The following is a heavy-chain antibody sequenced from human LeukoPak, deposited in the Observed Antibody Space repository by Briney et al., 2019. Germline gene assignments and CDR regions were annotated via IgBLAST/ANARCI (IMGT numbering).Heavy chain of an antibody. CDR3: AKESGKFDY. V-gene: IGHV3-43*02. J-gene: IGHJ4*02. CDR2: ISADGGST. Sequence: PGGSLRLSCAASGFTFSSYAMHWVRQAPGKGLEWVSLISADGGSTFSADSVKGRFSISRDNSKNSLYLQMNSLRSEDTAMYYYAKESGKFDYWGQGTLVAVSS. CDR1: GFTFSSYA.